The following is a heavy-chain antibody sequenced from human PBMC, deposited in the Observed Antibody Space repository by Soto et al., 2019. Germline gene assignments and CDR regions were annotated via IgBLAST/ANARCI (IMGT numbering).Heavy chain of an antibody. CDR2: IYPGDSDT. CDR3: ARHYSRVRGVNWVWFDP. Sequence: GESLKISCKGSGYSFTSYWIGWVRQMPGKGLEWMGIIYPGDSDTRYSPSFQGQVTISADKSISTAYLQWSSLKASDTATYYCARHYSRVRGVNWVWFDPWGQGTLVTVS. CDR1: GYSFTSYW. J-gene: IGHJ5*02. V-gene: IGHV5-51*01. D-gene: IGHD3-10*01.